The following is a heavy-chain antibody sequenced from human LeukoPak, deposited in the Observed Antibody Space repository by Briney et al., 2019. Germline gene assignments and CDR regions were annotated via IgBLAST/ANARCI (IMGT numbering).Heavy chain of an antibody. CDR3: ARDGTYTDYDPDFDI. V-gene: IGHV3-7*04. Sequence: QPGGSLRLSCAASGFTVSTKFMSWVRQAPGKGLEWVANIKQDGSEKYYVDSVKGRFTIFRDNAKNSLYLQMNSLRAEDTAVFYCARDGTYTDYDPDFDIWGQGTLVTVFS. CDR2: IKQDGSEK. D-gene: IGHD5-12*01. J-gene: IGHJ4*02. CDR1: GFTVSTKF.